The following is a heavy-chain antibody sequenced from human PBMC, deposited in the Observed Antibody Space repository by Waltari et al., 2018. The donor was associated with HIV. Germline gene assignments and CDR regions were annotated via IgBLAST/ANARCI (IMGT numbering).Heavy chain of an antibody. Sequence: QVHLVQSGAEVKKPGDSVRVSCETSGYTFTAYSMHRGRQAPGQGLEWMGWINVNSGGTRYAQKFQDRVTVTRDTSINTTYLELRSLRSDDTAEYFCAREYYYDSGAYSNWFDPWGQGTLVTVSS. V-gene: IGHV1-2*02. J-gene: IGHJ5*02. CDR1: GYTFTAYS. D-gene: IGHD3-22*01. CDR2: INVNSGGT. CDR3: AREYYYDSGAYSNWFDP.